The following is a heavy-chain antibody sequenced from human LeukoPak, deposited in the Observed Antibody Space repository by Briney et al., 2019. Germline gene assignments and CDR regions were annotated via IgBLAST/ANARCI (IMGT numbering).Heavy chain of an antibody. CDR1: GGSISSNSYY. J-gene: IGHJ4*02. D-gene: IGHD3-22*01. Sequence: PSQTLSLTCTVSGGSISSNSYYWSWIRQPAGKGLEWIGRIYTSGSTDYNPSLKSRVTISVDTSKNQFSLKLSSVTAADTAVYYCARGYDSSDYWGQGTLVTVSS. CDR3: ARGYDSSDY. V-gene: IGHV4-61*02. CDR2: IYTSGST.